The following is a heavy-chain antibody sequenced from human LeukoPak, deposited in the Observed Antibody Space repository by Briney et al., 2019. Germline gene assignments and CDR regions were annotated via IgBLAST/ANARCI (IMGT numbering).Heavy chain of an antibody. V-gene: IGHV1-2*02. D-gene: IGHD6-13*01. Sequence: ASVKVSCKASGYTFTGYYLHWVRQAPGQGLEWMGWINPNSGGTNYAQKFQGRVTMTRDTSISTAYMELSRLRSDDTAVYYCATARRTSSSWLYWGRGTLVTVSS. CDR2: INPNSGGT. CDR1: GYTFTGYY. J-gene: IGHJ4*02. CDR3: ATARRTSSSWLY.